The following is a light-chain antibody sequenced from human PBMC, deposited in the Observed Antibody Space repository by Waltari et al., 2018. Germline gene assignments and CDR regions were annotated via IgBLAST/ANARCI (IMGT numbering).Light chain of an antibody. CDR3: SSYTSSSTFGNV. CDR2: DVS. J-gene: IGLJ1*01. Sequence: LMIYDVSKRPSGVSNRFSGSKSGNTASLTISGLLAEDEADYYCSSYTSSSTFGNVFGTGTKVTVL. V-gene: IGLV2-14*03.